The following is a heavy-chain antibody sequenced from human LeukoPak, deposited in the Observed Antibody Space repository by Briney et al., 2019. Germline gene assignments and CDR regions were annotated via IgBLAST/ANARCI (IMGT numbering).Heavy chain of an antibody. Sequence: GSLRLSCAASGFTFSSYSMNWVRQAPGKGLEWIGEINHSGSTNYNPSLKSRVTISVDTSKNQFSLKLSSVTAADTAVYYCARGGPAAMPYYYYYYMDVWGKGTTVTVSS. V-gene: IGHV4-34*01. CDR2: INHSGST. D-gene: IGHD2-2*01. CDR3: ARGGPAAMPYYYYYYMDV. J-gene: IGHJ6*03. CDR1: GFTFSSYS.